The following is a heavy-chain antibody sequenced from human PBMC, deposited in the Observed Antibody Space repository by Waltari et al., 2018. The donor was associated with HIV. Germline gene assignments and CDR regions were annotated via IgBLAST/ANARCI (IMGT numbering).Heavy chain of an antibody. Sequence: EVQLVESGGGLVQSGRSLRLSCTAFGFPFGDYAMSWFRQAPGKGLEWVGFIRSKTYGGTTEYAASVKDRFTISRDDSKSIAYLQMNSLKTEDTAVYYCSRSRGYSYGYADYWGQGTLVTVSS. V-gene: IGHV3-49*03. CDR2: IRSKTYGGTT. D-gene: IGHD5-18*01. CDR1: GFPFGDYA. J-gene: IGHJ4*02. CDR3: SRSRGYSYGYADY.